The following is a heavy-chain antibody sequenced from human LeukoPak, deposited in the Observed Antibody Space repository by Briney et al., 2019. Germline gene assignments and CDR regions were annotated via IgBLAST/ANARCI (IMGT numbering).Heavy chain of an antibody. J-gene: IGHJ3*02. V-gene: IGHV1-46*01. CDR2: INSGTGST. Sequence: ASVKVSCKASGYTFTSYYLHWVRQAPGQGLEWMGIINSGTGSTSYAQKFQGRVTMTRDTSTSTVYMVLSSLRSEDTAVYYCAKTCVPWLLLTHDAFDIWGRGTMVTVSS. CDR3: AKTCVPWLLLTHDAFDI. D-gene: IGHD3-22*01. CDR1: GYTFTSYY.